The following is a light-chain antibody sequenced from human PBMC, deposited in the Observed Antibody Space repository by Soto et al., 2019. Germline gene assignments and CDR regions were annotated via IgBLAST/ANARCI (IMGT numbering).Light chain of an antibody. CDR3: QHRSNWPPT. CDR1: QSVGSY. J-gene: IGKJ4*01. V-gene: IGKV3-11*01. Sequence: TQSPSTLSASVGDRATLSCRASQSVGSYLAWYQQIPGQAPRLLIYDASNRATGIPARFSGSGSGTDFTLTISSLEPADFAVYYCQHRSNWPPTFGGGTKVDI. CDR2: DAS.